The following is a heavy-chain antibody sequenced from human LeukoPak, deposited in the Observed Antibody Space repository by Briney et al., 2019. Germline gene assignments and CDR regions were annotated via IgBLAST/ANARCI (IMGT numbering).Heavy chain of an antibody. V-gene: IGHV4-39*02. CDR1: GGSISSTSYY. Sequence: SETLSLTCTVSGGSISSTSYYWGWIRQPPGKGLEWIGSIYYSGSTYYNPSLKSRVTISVDTSKNQFSLQLNSVTPEDTAVYYCARGSYYGVATYDYWGQGTLVTVSS. CDR2: IYYSGST. CDR3: ARGSYYGVATYDY. D-gene: IGHD2-2*01. J-gene: IGHJ4*02.